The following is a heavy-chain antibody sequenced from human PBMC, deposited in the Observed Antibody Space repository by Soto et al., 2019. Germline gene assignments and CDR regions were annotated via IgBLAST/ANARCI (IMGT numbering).Heavy chain of an antibody. CDR1: GGSFSGYY. V-gene: IGHV4-34*01. CDR2: INHSGST. CDR3: ARSGVDFWSGYYSRTGGDYYYYGMDV. J-gene: IGHJ6*02. Sequence: LSLTCAVYGGSFSGYYWSWIRQPPGKGLEWIGEINHSGSTNYNPSLKSRVTISVDTSKNQFSLKLSSVTAADTAVYYCARSGVDFWSGYYSRTGGDYYYYGMDVWGQGTTVTVSS. D-gene: IGHD3-3*01.